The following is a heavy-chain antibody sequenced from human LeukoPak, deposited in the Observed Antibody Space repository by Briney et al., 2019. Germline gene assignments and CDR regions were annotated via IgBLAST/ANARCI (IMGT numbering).Heavy chain of an antibody. CDR3: AKTHQGGYYYYYYTDV. CDR1: GFTFSSYG. D-gene: IGHD1-26*01. CDR2: IWYDGSNK. V-gene: IGHV3-33*06. J-gene: IGHJ6*03. Sequence: GRSLRLSCAASGFTFSSYGMHWVRQAPGKGLEWVAVIWYDGSNKYYADSVKGRFTISRDNSKNTLYLQMNSLRAEDTAVYYCAKTHQGGYYYYYYTDVWGKGTTVTVSS.